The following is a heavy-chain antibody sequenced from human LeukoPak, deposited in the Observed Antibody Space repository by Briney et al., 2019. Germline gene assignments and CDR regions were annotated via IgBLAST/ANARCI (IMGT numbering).Heavy chain of an antibody. D-gene: IGHD3-22*01. Sequence: EPSETLSLTCTVSGGSISSGNYYWSWIRQPAGKGLEWIGRMYISGSTKYNPSLKSRVTISGDTSKNQFSLKMTFVTAADTAVYYCARGDSGGYPFDPWGQGTLVTVSS. CDR2: MYISGST. CDR1: GGSISSGNYY. V-gene: IGHV4-61*02. CDR3: ARGDSGGYPFDP. J-gene: IGHJ5*02.